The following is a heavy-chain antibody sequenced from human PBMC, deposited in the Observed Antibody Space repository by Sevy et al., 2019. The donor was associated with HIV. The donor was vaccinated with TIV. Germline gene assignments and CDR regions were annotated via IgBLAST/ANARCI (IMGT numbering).Heavy chain of an antibody. D-gene: IGHD2-15*01. Sequence: GGYLRLYCQASGYSFTAYWIGWVRQMPGKGLAWMGIVFPGNSDVSSFQGQVTVSADKSTNTAYLQWGSLKASDTAVYYCARGGQLPIDAFDVWGLGTLVTVSS. CDR3: ARGGQLPIDAFDV. V-gene: IGHV5-51*01. CDR1: GYSFTAYW. J-gene: IGHJ3*01. CDR2: VFPGNSDV.